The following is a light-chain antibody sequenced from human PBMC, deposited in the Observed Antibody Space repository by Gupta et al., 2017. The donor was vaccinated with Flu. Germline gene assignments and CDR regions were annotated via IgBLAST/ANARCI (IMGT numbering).Light chain of an antibody. CDR3: AAWDACRSGWV. Sequence: QSVLTHPTSASGTPGQSVTISCSGSNSNFGTHYVYWYHHRPGTAPNLLIYMNNSRPSAVPARFSGAKSATSATLATSGLQAEDVADYYCAAWDACRSGWVFGGGSKLTVL. J-gene: IGLJ3*02. CDR1: NSNFGTHY. V-gene: IGLV1-47*01. CDR2: MNN.